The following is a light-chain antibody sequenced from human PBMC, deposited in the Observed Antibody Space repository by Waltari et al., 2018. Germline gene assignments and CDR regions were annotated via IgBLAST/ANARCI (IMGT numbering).Light chain of an antibody. CDR2: RVS. Sequence: DVVRTQSPLSLPVTLGQPASISCTSSQSLVDSGGDTPLNWFHQRPGQSPRLLIYRVSSRAPGVPDRFSGGGSGTDFTLNISRVEAEDVGVYYCLQDIHLPYTFGQGTRLEIK. V-gene: IGKV2-30*01. CDR3: LQDIHLPYT. CDR1: QSLVDSGGDTP. J-gene: IGKJ2*01.